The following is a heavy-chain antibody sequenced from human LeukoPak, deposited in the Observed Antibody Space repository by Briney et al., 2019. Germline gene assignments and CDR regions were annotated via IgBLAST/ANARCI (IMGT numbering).Heavy chain of an antibody. V-gene: IGHV3-64D*08. CDR1: GFTFSNFF. CDR3: VKDLIGTYVFDY. Sequence: GGSLRLSCSASGFTFSNFFMHWVRQAPGKGLEYVSSISADGGSTFYADSVKGRFTVSRDNSMNTLYLQMSSLRVEDTAVYYCVKDLIGTYVFDYWGQGTLITVSS. J-gene: IGHJ4*02. CDR2: ISADGGST. D-gene: IGHD1-26*01.